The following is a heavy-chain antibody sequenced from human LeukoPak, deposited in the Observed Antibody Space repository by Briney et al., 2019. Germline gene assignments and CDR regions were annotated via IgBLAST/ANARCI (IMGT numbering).Heavy chain of an antibody. CDR2: INHSGST. D-gene: IGHD3-22*01. CDR3: ARGTPDSSGGLDY. J-gene: IGHJ4*02. CDR1: GGSFSGYY. Sequence: SETLSLTCAVYGGSFSGYYWSWIRQPPGKGLEWIGEINHSGSTNYNPSLKSRVTISVDTSKNQFSLKLSSVTAADTAVYYCARGTPDSSGGLDYWGQGTLVTVSS. V-gene: IGHV4-34*01.